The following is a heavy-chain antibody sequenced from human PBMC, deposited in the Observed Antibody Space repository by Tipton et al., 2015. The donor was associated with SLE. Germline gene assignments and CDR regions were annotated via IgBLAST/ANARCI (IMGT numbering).Heavy chain of an antibody. CDR3: ARQVPTTDFDY. D-gene: IGHD1-26*01. CDR2: FHPGNSYT. J-gene: IGHJ4*02. Sequence: QLVQSGAEVRKPGDSLKISCQGSGYRFFDYYIGWVRQKPGEGLELLAFFHPGNSYTEYSPSFQGQVTISADKSIDTAYLQWSSLKASDTAMYYCARQVPTTDFDYWGQGTLVTVSS. CDR1: GYRFFDYY. V-gene: IGHV5-51*03.